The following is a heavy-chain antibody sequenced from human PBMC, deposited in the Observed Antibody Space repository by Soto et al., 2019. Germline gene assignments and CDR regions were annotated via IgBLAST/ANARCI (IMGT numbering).Heavy chain of an antibody. CDR1: GFTFSSYS. CDR3: AREDDYLNWFDP. J-gene: IGHJ5*02. V-gene: IGHV3-48*01. Sequence: EVQLVESGGGLVQPGGSLRLSCAASGFTFSSYSMNWVRQAPGKGLEWVSYISSSSITIYYADSVKGRFTISRDNAKNSLYLQMNSLRAEDTAVYYCAREDDYLNWFDPWGQGTLVTVSS. CDR2: ISSSSITI. D-gene: IGHD4-17*01.